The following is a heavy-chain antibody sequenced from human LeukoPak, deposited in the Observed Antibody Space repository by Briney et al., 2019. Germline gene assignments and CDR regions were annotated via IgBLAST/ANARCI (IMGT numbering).Heavy chain of an antibody. V-gene: IGHV3-48*03. J-gene: IGHJ5*02. CDR2: ITASSTTI. CDR1: GFSFSNYE. CDR3: AKGPGARGHFNWFDP. D-gene: IGHD5-12*01. Sequence: PGGSLRLSCAASGFSFSNYEMNWVRQAPGQGLEWISYITASSTTIYYADSVEGRFTISRDNAKSSLYLQMNGLRGEDTAVYYCAKGPGARGHFNWFDPWGQGTLVTVSS.